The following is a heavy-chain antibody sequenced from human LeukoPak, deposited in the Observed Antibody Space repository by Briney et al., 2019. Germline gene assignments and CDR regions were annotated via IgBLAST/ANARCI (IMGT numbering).Heavy chain of an antibody. CDR3: AKDGALGTYYYYYGMDV. D-gene: IGHD3-16*01. J-gene: IGHJ6*02. CDR1: GNYW. Sequence: GGSLRLSCAASGNYWMHWVRQVPGKGLVWVSHINSDGSWTSYADSVKGRFTISRDNSKNTLYLQMNSLRAEDTAVYYCAKDGALGTYYYYYGMDVWGQGTTVTVSS. CDR2: INSDGSWT. V-gene: IGHV3-74*01.